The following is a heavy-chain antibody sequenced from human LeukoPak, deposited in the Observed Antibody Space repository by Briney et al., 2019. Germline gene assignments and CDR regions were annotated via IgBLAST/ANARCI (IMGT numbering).Heavy chain of an antibody. V-gene: IGHV1-46*01. CDR1: GYTFTSYY. CDR2: INPSGGST. Sequence: ASVKVSCKASGYTFTSYYMHWVRQAPGQGLEWMGIINPSGGSTSYAQKFQGRVTMTRDMSTSTVYMELSSLRSEDTAVYYCARDHSRDDAFDIWGQGTMVTVSA. D-gene: IGHD3-22*01. CDR3: ARDHSRDDAFDI. J-gene: IGHJ3*02.